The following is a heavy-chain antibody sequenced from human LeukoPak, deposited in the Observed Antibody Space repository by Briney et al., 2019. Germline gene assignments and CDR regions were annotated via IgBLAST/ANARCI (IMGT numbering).Heavy chain of an antibody. J-gene: IGHJ4*02. D-gene: IGHD4-17*01. Sequence: SETLSLTCDVSGVSFSTYYWSWIRPSPEKGLEWIGEVNHSGYTNLNPSLKSRVTISVDTSKNQFSLKLSSVTAADTAVYYCARQVYGSDYWGQGTLVTVSS. CDR3: ARQVYGSDY. CDR2: VNHSGYT. CDR1: GVSFSTYY. V-gene: IGHV4-34*01.